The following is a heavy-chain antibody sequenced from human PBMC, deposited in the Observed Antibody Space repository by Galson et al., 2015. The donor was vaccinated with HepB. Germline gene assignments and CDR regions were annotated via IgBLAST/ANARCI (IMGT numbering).Heavy chain of an antibody. J-gene: IGHJ4*02. D-gene: IGHD6-13*01. Sequence: SETLSLTCTVSGGSISSYYWSWIRQPPGKGLEWIGYIYYSGSTNYNPSLKSRVTISVDTSKNQFSLKLSSVTAADTAVYYCARGHFRSSWFFDYWGQGTLVTVSS. CDR2: IYYSGST. V-gene: IGHV4-59*01. CDR3: ARGHFRSSWFFDY. CDR1: GGSISSYY.